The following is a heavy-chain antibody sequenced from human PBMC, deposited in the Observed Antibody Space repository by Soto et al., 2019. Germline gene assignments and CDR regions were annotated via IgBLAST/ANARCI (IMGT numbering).Heavy chain of an antibody. CDR3: AGGYSYGYHYYYGMDV. V-gene: IGHV4-39*01. Sequence: SETLSLTCTVSGGSISSSSYYWGWIRQPPGKGLEWIGSIYYSGSTYYNPSLKSRVTISVDTSKNQFSLKLSSVTAADMAVYYCAGGYSYGYHYYYGMDVWGQGTTVTVSS. J-gene: IGHJ6*02. D-gene: IGHD5-18*01. CDR1: GGSISSSSYY. CDR2: IYYSGST.